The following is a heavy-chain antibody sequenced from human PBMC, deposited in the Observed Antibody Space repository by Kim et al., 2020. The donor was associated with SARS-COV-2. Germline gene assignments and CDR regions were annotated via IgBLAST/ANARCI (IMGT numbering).Heavy chain of an antibody. D-gene: IGHD2-15*01. CDR3: ASHCSGGSCYSPRPKYYYYDMDV. V-gene: IGHV1-69*13. CDR2: IIPIFGTA. Sequence: SVKVSCKASGGTFSSYAISWVRQAPGQGLEWMGGIIPIFGTANYAQKFQGRVTITADESTSTAYMELSSLRSEDTAVYYCASHCSGGSCYSPRPKYYYYDMDVWGQGTTVTVSS. CDR1: GGTFSSYA. J-gene: IGHJ6*02.